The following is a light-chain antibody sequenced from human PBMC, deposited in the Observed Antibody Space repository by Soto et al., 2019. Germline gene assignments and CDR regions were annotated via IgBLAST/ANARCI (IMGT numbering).Light chain of an antibody. Sequence: EKVMTQSPATLSVSPWERATLSCRASQSVSSNLAWYQQKPGQAPRLLIYGASSRATGIPDRFSGSGSGTDFTLTINSLQPEDFATYYCQQAASFPITFGQGTRLEIK. CDR3: QQAASFPIT. J-gene: IGKJ5*01. CDR2: GAS. CDR1: QSVSSN. V-gene: IGKV3D-15*01.